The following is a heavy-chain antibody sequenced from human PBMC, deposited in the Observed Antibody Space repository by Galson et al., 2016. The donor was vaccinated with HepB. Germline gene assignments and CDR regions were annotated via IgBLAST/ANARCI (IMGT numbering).Heavy chain of an antibody. D-gene: IGHD3-22*01. J-gene: IGHJ4*02. CDR1: GDSVNSGSDY. V-gene: IGHV4-61*01. CDR3: TICGYYDRSGYLN. CDR2: IVHSGST. Sequence: ETLSLTCTVSGDSVNSGSDYWSWFRQPPGKGLEWIGYIVHSGSTKYNPSRKSRVTLALDMSKSQFSLKLSSVSAADTAVYYCTICGYYDRSGYLNWGQGTLVTVSS.